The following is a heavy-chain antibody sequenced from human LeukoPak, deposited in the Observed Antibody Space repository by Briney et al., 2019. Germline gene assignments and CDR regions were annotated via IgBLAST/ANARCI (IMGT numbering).Heavy chain of an antibody. CDR1: GYSFTSYW. V-gene: IGHV5-51*01. J-gene: IGHJ5*02. CDR3: ARRRYGVYYDSSGYWETFDP. CDR2: IYPGDSDT. Sequence: GESLKISCKGSGYSFTSYWIGWVRQMPGKGLEWMGIIYPGDSDTRYSPSFQGQVTISADKSISTAYLQWSSLKASDTAMYYCARRRYGVYYDSSGYWETFDPWGQGTLVTVSS. D-gene: IGHD3-22*01.